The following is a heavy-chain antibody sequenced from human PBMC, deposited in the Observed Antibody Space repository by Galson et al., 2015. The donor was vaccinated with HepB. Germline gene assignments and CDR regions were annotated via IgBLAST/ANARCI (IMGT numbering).Heavy chain of an antibody. CDR3: ARGRHIVVWLPPQNWYFDL. J-gene: IGHJ2*01. V-gene: IGHV4-34*01. CDR1: GGSFSGYY. D-gene: IGHD2-21*01. CDR2: INHSGST. Sequence: LSLTCAVYGGSFSGYYWSWIRQPPGKGLEWIGEINHSGSTNYNPSLKSRVTISVDTSKNQFSLKLSSVTAADTAVYYCARGRHIVVWLPPQNWYFDLWGRGTLVTVSS.